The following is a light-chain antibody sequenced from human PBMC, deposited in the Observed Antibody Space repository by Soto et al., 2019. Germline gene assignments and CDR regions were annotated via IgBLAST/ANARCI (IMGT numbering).Light chain of an antibody. Sequence: QFALTQPPSASGSPGQSVAISCTGTTDDIGGYNYVSWYQQHPGKAPKLMIYEVNKRPSGVPDRFSGSKSGNTASLTVSGLQAEDEADYYCSSHGGNSPYVFGTGTKLTVL. V-gene: IGLV2-8*01. CDR1: TDDIGGYNY. CDR2: EVN. J-gene: IGLJ1*01. CDR3: SSHGGNSPYV.